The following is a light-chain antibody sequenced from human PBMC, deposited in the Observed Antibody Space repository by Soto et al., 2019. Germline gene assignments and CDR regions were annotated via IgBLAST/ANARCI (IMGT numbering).Light chain of an antibody. CDR1: QSISGY. CDR2: AVS. CDR3: QQSFFIPALT. J-gene: IGKJ4*01. Sequence: DIQLTQSPSSLSASVGDRVTITCRASQSISGYLNWYQQKPGKAPKFLIYAVSSLQSGVPSRFSGRGSGTEFTLTISNLQAEDFATYYCQQSFFIPALTFGGGTKVEVK. V-gene: IGKV1-39*01.